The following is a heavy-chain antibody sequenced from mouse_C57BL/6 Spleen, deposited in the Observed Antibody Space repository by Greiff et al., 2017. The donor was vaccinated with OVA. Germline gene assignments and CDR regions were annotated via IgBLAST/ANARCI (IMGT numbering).Heavy chain of an antibody. J-gene: IGHJ2*01. CDR1: GYTFTSYG. Sequence: QVQLQQSGAELARPGASVKLSCKASGYTFTSYGISWVKQRTGQGLEWIGEIYPRSGNTYYNEKFKGKATLTADKSSSTAYMELRSLTSEDSAVYFCADYFGVDYWGQGTTLTVSS. CDR2: IYPRSGNT. V-gene: IGHV1-81*01. CDR3: ADYFGVDY. D-gene: IGHD1-1*01.